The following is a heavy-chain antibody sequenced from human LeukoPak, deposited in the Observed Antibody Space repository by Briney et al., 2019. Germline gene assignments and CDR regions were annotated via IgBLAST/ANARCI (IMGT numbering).Heavy chain of an antibody. J-gene: IGHJ3*02. CDR2: IYYSGST. CDR1: GGSISSYY. CDR3: GRGGPDAFDI. V-gene: IGHV4-59*08. Sequence: PSETLSLTCTVSGGSISSYYWSWIRQPPGKGLEWIGYIYYSGSTNYNPSLKSRVTISVDTSKNQFSLKLSSVTAADTAVYYCGRGGPDAFDIWGQGTMVTVSS. D-gene: IGHD2-15*01.